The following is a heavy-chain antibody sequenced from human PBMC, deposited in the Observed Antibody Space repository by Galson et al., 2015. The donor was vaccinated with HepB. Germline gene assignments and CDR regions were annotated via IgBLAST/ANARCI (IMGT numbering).Heavy chain of an antibody. CDR2: INAGNGNT. V-gene: IGHV1-3*01. CDR3: ARDRYDGSGSYTYYFDY. Sequence: SVKVSCKASGYTFTSYAMHWVRQAPGQRLEWMGWINAGNGNTKYSQKFQGRVTITRDTSASTAYMELSSPRSEDTAVYYCARDRYDGSGSYTYYFDYWGQGTLVTVSS. J-gene: IGHJ4*02. D-gene: IGHD3-10*01. CDR1: GYTFTSYA.